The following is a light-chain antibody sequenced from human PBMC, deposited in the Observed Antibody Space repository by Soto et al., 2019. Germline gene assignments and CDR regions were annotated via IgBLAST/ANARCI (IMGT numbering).Light chain of an antibody. CDR3: MQTKQLPLT. CDR2: EVS. J-gene: IGKJ1*01. V-gene: IGKV2D-29*01. CDR1: QSLRPSDGKTY. Sequence: IVRTQPPLSLSFTPGTPTSISCKPSQSLRPSDGKTYLYWYLPSPAQPPQLLMSEVSDRFSGVPDRFSGSGSGTDFTLTISRVEAEDVGLYSCMQTKQLPLTFGPGTKVEVK.